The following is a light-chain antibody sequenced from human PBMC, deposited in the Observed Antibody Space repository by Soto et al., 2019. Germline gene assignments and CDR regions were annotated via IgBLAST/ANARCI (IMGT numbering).Light chain of an antibody. CDR1: QSVSGNY. Sequence: EIVLTQSPGTLSLSPGERATLSCRASQSVSGNYLAWYQQKPRQSPRLLIYGSSDRATGIPDRFGGSGSGTDFTLTITRVEPDDFAVYYCQQYGSSPPYTFGQGTKLEIK. CDR3: QQYGSSPPYT. V-gene: IGKV3-20*01. J-gene: IGKJ2*01. CDR2: GSS.